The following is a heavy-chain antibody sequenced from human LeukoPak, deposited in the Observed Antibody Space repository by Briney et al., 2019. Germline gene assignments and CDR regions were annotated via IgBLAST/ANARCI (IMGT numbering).Heavy chain of an antibody. J-gene: IGHJ4*02. CDR2: LSGSGGDT. V-gene: IGHV3-23*01. CDR1: GFTFGHNA. CDR3: ARQHCSGGDCYFFD. D-gene: IGHD2-15*01. Sequence: PGGSLRVSCVASGFTFGHNAMAWVRQAPGKRLEWVSALSGSGGDTFYADSVKGRFTISRDNSKNTLYLQLNSLRAEDTAVYYCARQHCSGGDCYFFDWGQGTLVTVSS.